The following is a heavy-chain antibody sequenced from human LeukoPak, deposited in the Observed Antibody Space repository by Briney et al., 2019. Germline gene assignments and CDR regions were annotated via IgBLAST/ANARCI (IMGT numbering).Heavy chain of an antibody. CDR2: IYTSGST. J-gene: IGHJ4*02. CDR1: GGSISTYY. V-gene: IGHV4-4*07. CDR3: ARDYMITFGGVIVL. D-gene: IGHD3-16*02. Sequence: PSETLSLTCTVSGGSISTYYWSWIRQPAGKGLGWIGRIYTSGSTNYNPSLKSRVTMSVDTSKNQFSLKLSSVTAADTAVYYCARDYMITFGGVIVLWGQGTLVTVSS.